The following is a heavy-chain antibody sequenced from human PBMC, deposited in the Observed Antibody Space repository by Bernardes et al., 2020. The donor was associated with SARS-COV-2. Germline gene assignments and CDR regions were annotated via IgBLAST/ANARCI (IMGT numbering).Heavy chain of an antibody. V-gene: IGHV3-30*03. J-gene: IGHJ6*02. CDR1: GFTFSSYG. CDR3: ARVQGWPPNYYYGMDV. CDR2: ISYDGSNK. Sequence: GGSLRLSCAASGFTFSSYGMHWVRQAPGKGLEWVAVISYDGSNKYYADSVKGRFTISRDNSKNTLYLQMNSLRAEDTAVYYCARVQGWPPNYYYGMDVWGQGTTVTVSS. D-gene: IGHD2-15*01.